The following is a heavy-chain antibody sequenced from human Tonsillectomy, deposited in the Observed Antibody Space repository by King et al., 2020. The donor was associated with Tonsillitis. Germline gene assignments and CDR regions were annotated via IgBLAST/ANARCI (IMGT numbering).Heavy chain of an antibody. Sequence: VQLVESGGGLVQPGGSLKLSCAASGFTFSSYAMSWVRQAPGKGLEWVSAISGSVGSTSYADSVKGRFTISRDNSKNTLYLQMNSLRAEDTAVYYCAKGGCSSTSCYYDCDYWGQGTLVTVSS. CDR3: AKGGCSSTSCYYDCDY. CDR2: ISGSVGST. V-gene: IGHV3-23*04. CDR1: GFTFSSYA. J-gene: IGHJ4*02. D-gene: IGHD2-2*01.